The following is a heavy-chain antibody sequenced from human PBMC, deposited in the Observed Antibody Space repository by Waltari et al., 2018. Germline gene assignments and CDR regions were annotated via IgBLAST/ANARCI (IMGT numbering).Heavy chain of an antibody. CDR3: ARLSGTMIVVAMGNWFDP. V-gene: IGHV4-39*01. Sequence: QLQLQESGPGLVKPSETLSLTCTVSGGSISSSSYYWGWIRQPPGKGLEWIGSLYSSGCTSYIPSLQILVPISVDTSNTQFSLKLSSVTAADTAVYYCARLSGTMIVVAMGNWFDPWGQGTLVTVSS. D-gene: IGHD3-22*01. CDR2: LYSSGCT. J-gene: IGHJ5*02. CDR1: GGSISSSSYY.